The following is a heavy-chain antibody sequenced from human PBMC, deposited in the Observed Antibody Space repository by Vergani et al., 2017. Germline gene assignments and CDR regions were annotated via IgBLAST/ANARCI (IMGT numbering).Heavy chain of an antibody. J-gene: IGHJ4*02. CDR1: GFTFSSYS. CDR2: ISSSSSYI. CDR3: ATAGAAYCRGASCYDFFEY. D-gene: IGHD2-15*01. Sequence: EVQLVESGGGLVKRGGSLRLSCAASGFTFSSYSMNWVRQAPGKGLEWVSSISSSSSYIHYSDSLKGRFTISRDNSKNTLYLQMNRLRPEDTAVYYCATAGAAYCRGASCYDFFEYWGQGTLVTVAS. V-gene: IGHV3-21*01.